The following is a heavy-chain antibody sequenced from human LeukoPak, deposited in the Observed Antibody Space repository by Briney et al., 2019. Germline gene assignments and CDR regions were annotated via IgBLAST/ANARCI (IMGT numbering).Heavy chain of an antibody. CDR2: ISYDGSNK. Sequence: GGSLRLSCAATGFTFSSYAMHWVRQAPGKGLEWVAVISYDGSNKYYADSVKGRFTISRDNSKNTLYLQMNSLRAEDTAVYYCAGGPSRYYYGSGSSHWFDPWGQGTLVTVSS. J-gene: IGHJ5*02. CDR3: AGGPSRYYYGSGSSHWFDP. CDR1: GFTFSSYA. V-gene: IGHV3-30*04. D-gene: IGHD3-10*01.